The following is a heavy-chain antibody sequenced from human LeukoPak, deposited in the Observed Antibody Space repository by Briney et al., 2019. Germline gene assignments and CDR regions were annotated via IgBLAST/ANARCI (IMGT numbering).Heavy chain of an antibody. J-gene: IGHJ5*02. CDR1: GFTVSSYG. Sequence: PGGSLRLSCAASGFTVSSYGMSWVRQAPGKGPEWVSLVYSDGVTRYADYVQGRFTISRDNSKNTVYLQMNNLRVEDTAVYHCVRDRAEGRAWVEFDPWGQGILVTVSS. CDR3: VRDRAEGRAWVEFDP. V-gene: IGHV3-66*02. CDR2: VYSDGVT.